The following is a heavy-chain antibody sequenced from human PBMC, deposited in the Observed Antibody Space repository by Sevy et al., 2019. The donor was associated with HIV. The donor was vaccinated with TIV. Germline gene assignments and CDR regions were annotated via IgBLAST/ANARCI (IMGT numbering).Heavy chain of an antibody. Sequence: ASVKVSCKASGYTFTSYDINWVRQATGQGLEWMGWMNPNSGNTGYAQKFQGRVTMTRNTSISTANMKLSSLTSEDTAVYYCARGRFDGGNYYFDYWGQGTLVTVSS. D-gene: IGHD1-26*01. J-gene: IGHJ4*02. CDR3: ARGRFDGGNYYFDY. CDR2: MNPNSGNT. CDR1: GYTFTSYD. V-gene: IGHV1-8*01.